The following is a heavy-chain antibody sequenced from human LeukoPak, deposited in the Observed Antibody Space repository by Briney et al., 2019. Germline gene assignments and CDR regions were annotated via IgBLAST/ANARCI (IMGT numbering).Heavy chain of an antibody. J-gene: IGHJ4*02. Sequence: GGSLRLSCAVSGITLSNYGMSWVRQAPGKGLEWVAGISGSGGSTYYADSVRGRFTISRDNSKNTLYLQMISLRAEDTAVYFCAKRGVVIRVILVGFHKEAYYFDSWGQGALVTVSS. V-gene: IGHV3-23*01. CDR3: AKRGVVIRVILVGFHKEAYYFDS. CDR1: GITLSNYG. D-gene: IGHD3-22*01. CDR2: ISGSGGST.